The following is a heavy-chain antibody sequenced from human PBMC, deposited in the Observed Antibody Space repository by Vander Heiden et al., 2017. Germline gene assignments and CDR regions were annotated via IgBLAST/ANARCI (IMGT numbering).Heavy chain of an antibody. V-gene: IGHV4-59*01. D-gene: IGHD3-16*01. CDR1: GGSISSYY. Sequence: QVQLQESGPGLVKPSETLSLTCTVPGGSISSYYWSWIRQPPGKGLEWIGYIYYSGSTNDNPSLKSRVTISVDTSKNQFSLKMSSVTAADTAVYYCASSQGGDWFDPWGQGTLVTVSS. J-gene: IGHJ5*02. CDR2: IYYSGST. CDR3: ASSQGGDWFDP.